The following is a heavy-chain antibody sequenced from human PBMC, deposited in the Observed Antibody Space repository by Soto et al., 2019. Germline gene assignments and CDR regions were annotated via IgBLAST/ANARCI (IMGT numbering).Heavy chain of an antibody. CDR3: ARPRVVTWYYGMDV. D-gene: IGHD2-21*02. Sequence: PGGSLRLSCADSGFTFSSYSMNWVRQAPGKGLEWVSSISSSSSYIYYADSVKGRFTISRDNAKNSLYLQMNSLRAEDTAVYYCARPRVVTWYYGMDVWGQGTTVTVSS. V-gene: IGHV3-21*01. CDR1: GFTFSSYS. CDR2: ISSSSSYI. J-gene: IGHJ6*02.